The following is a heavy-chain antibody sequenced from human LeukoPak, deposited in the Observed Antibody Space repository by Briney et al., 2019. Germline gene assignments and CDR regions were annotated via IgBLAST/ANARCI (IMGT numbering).Heavy chain of an antibody. D-gene: IGHD3-10*01. Sequence: GESLKISCKGSGYSFTSYWIGWVRQMPGKGLEWMGIIYPGDSDTRYSPSFQGQVTISADKSISTAYLQWSSLKASDTAMYYCARRREGGFGEPYLSNWFDPWGQGTLVTVSS. J-gene: IGHJ5*02. V-gene: IGHV5-51*01. CDR3: ARRREGGFGEPYLSNWFDP. CDR2: IYPGDSDT. CDR1: GYSFTSYW.